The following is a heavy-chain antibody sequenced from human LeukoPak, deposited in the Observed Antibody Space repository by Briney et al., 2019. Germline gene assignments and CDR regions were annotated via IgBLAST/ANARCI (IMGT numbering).Heavy chain of an antibody. Sequence: SETLSLTCLVSGGSINSYYCCWIRQPPAKGVKWIGSIYYSGSTNYNPSLNSRVTISVDTSKNQFSLRLSSVTAADTAVYYCARGRYSSSWYLDYWGQGALVTVSS. J-gene: IGHJ4*02. CDR2: IYYSGST. V-gene: IGHV4-59*01. D-gene: IGHD6-13*01. CDR3: ARGRYSSSWYLDY. CDR1: GGSINSYY.